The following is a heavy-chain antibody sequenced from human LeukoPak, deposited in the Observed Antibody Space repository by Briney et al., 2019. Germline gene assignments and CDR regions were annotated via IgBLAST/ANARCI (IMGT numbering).Heavy chain of an antibody. D-gene: IGHD3-10*01. V-gene: IGHV1-8*01. Sequence: ASVKVSCKASRYTFTSYDINWVREAAGHGLEWMGWMNPITGRTGYAQKFQGRITMTRDTSINTAYMELTNLRSEDTAIYYCARLSQTPDYYSLGGYYYLGYWGQGTPVTVSS. CDR3: ARLSQTPDYYSLGGYYYLGY. CDR1: RYTFTSYD. J-gene: IGHJ4*02. CDR2: MNPITGRT.